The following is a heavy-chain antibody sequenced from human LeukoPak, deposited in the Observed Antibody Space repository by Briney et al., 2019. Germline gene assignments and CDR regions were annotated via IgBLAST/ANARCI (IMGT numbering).Heavy chain of an antibody. CDR3: ARTGGRKWTHRGPFDI. J-gene: IGHJ3*02. Sequence: EASVKVSCKASGGTFSSYAISWVRQAPGQGLEWMGRIIPIFGTANYAQKFQARVTITADKSTSTAYMELSSLRSEDTAVYYCARTGGRKWTHRGPFDIWGQGTMVTVSS. V-gene: IGHV1-69*06. CDR2: IIPIFGTA. CDR1: GGTFSSYA. D-gene: IGHD1-14*01.